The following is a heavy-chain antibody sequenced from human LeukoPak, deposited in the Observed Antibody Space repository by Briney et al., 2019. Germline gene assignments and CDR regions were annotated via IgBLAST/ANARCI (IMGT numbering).Heavy chain of an antibody. D-gene: IGHD6-19*01. CDR2: IYYSGST. J-gene: IGHJ6*03. CDR1: GGSISSYY. V-gene: IGHV4-59*01. CDR3: ARGIGAWAGNYYYMDV. Sequence: PSETLSLTCTVSGGSISSYYWSWIRQPPGKGLEWIGYIYYSGSTNYNPSLKSRVTISVDTSKNQFSLKLSSVTAADTAVYYCARGIGAWAGNYYYMDVWGKGTTVTVSS.